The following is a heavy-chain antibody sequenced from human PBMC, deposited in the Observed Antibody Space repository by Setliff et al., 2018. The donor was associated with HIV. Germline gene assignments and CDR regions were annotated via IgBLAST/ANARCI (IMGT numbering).Heavy chain of an antibody. Sequence: PSDTLSLTCTVSGGSMSSQYWSWVRQSPGKGLEWIGYIFYSATDYNPSLKSRVTMSIDTSKNQFSLNLRSVTAADTAVYYCARLGGILTGTPVIDYWGQGTLVTVSS. CDR1: GGSMSSQY. CDR3: ARLGGILTGTPVIDY. J-gene: IGHJ4*02. CDR2: IFYSAT. V-gene: IGHV4-59*11. D-gene: IGHD3-9*01.